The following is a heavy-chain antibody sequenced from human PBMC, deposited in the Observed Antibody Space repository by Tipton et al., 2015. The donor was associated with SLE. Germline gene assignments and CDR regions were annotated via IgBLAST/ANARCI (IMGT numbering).Heavy chain of an antibody. CDR1: GFTFSSYA. CDR3: ARDDTGTTFNY. Sequence: LSLTCAASGFTFSSYAMSWVRKAPGKGLEWVSAISGSGGSTYYADSVKGRFTISRDNSKNTLYLQMNSLRAEDTAVYYCARDDTGTTFNYWGQGALVTVSS. J-gene: IGHJ4*02. D-gene: IGHD1-7*01. CDR2: ISGSGGST. V-gene: IGHV3-23*01.